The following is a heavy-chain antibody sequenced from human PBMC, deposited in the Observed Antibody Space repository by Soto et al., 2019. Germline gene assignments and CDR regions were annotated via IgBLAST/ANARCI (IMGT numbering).Heavy chain of an antibody. V-gene: IGHV5-51*01. Sequence: GESLKISCKGSGYSFTSYWIGWVRQMPGKGLEWMGIIYPGDSDTRYSPSFQGQVTISADKSISTAYLQWSSLKASDTAMYYCARFQFTIFSVEPTGFDYWGQGTLVTVSS. J-gene: IGHJ4*02. CDR2: IYPGDSDT. D-gene: IGHD3-9*01. CDR3: ARFQFTIFSVEPTGFDY. CDR1: GYSFTSYW.